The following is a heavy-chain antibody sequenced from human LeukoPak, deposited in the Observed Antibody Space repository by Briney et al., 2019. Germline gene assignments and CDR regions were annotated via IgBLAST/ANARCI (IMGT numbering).Heavy chain of an antibody. Sequence: GGSLRLSCEGSGFTFSSFPMSWVRQAPGKGLEWVSTISGSGGRTYYADSVRGRFTISRDSSKSTLYLQMNSLRAEDTAVYYCAELGITMIGGVWGKGTTVTISS. CDR1: GFTFSSFP. CDR3: AELGITMIGGV. CDR2: ISGSGGRT. D-gene: IGHD3-10*02. V-gene: IGHV3-23*01. J-gene: IGHJ6*04.